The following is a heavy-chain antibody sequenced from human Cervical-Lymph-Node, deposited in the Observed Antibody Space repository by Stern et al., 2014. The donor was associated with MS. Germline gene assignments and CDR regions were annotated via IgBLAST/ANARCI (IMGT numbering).Heavy chain of an antibody. V-gene: IGHV5-51*03. CDR2: IYPGNSDT. J-gene: IGHJ5*02. CDR3: ARHGGPNWNHEAHNWFDP. Sequence: EVQLVESGAEVKKPGESLKISCKGSEYNFNTHWIAWVCQMPGKGLEWLGNIYPGNSDTSYNPSLQGQVSISADKSITTAYLHFSSLKASDSAMYFCARHGGPNWNHEAHNWFDPWGQGTLVTVSS. CDR1: EYNFNTHW. D-gene: IGHD1-14*01.